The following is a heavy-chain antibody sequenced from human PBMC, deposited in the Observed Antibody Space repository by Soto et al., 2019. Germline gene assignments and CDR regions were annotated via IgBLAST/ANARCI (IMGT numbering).Heavy chain of an antibody. J-gene: IGHJ4*02. Sequence: GGSLRLSCAASGFTFSSYAMSWVRQAPGKGLEWVSGISGSGGSTYYAASVKGRFTISRDESKNILYLQMNSLRTEDTAKYYCAKAECGSECYYRLHYWGQGT. D-gene: IGHD2-21*01. V-gene: IGHV3-23*01. CDR1: GFTFSSYA. CDR3: AKAECGSECYYRLHY. CDR2: ISGSGGST.